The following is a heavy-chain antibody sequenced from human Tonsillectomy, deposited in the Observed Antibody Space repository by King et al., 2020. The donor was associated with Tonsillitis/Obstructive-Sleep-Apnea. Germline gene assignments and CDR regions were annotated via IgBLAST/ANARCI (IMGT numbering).Heavy chain of an antibody. J-gene: IGHJ4*02. CDR2: INNVGGI. V-gene: IGHV3-23*04. Sequence: VQLVESGGGLVQPGGSLRLSCAASGFSISSRAMSWVRQTPGKGLEWVASINNVGGIYYSDSVKGRFTIPRDNFKNTLDLQMNGLRAEDTAVYYCAKDAPSSGWPAFDYWGQGTLVTVSS. CDR1: GFSISSRA. D-gene: IGHD6-19*01. CDR3: AKDAPSSGWPAFDY.